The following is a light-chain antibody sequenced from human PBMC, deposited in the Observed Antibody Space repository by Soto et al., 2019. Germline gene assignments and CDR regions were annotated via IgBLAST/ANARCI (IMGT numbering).Light chain of an antibody. J-gene: IGLJ2*01. CDR2: EVS. V-gene: IGLV2-14*01. Sequence: QSVLTQPASVSGSPGQSITISCTGTSSGIGNYDFVSWYQQVPGAAPKAMIYEVSSRPSGVSNRFSGSKSCNTASLTISGLQAEDEAYYYCSSYTTSTSFILFGGGTKVTVL. CDR3: SSYTTSTSFIL. CDR1: SSGIGNYDF.